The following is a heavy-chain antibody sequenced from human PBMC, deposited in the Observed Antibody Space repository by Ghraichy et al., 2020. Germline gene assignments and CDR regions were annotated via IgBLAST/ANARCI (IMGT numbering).Heavy chain of an antibody. CDR2: INSDGSST. CDR1: GFTFNTYW. V-gene: IGHV3-74*01. J-gene: IGHJ4*02. Sequence: GSLRLSCAASGFTFNTYWMHWVRQAPGKGLVWVSHINSDGSSTDYADSVKGRFTISRDNAKNTLYLQMNSLRDEDTAVYYCERGWYHFDYWGQGTLVTVSS. CDR3: ERGWYHFDY. D-gene: IGHD6-19*01.